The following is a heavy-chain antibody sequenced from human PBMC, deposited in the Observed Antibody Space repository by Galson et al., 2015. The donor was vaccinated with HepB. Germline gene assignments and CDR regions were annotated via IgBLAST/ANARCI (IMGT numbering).Heavy chain of an antibody. CDR2: IIPIFGTA. CDR3: ARDEGYCSGGSCYRWFDP. CDR1: GGTFSSYA. D-gene: IGHD2-15*01. V-gene: IGHV1-69*13. Sequence: SVKVSCKASGGTFSSYAISWVRQAPGQGLEWMGGIIPIFGTANYAQKFQGRVTITADESTSTAYMELSSLRSEDTAVYYCARDEGYCSGGSCYRWFDPWGQGTLVTVSS. J-gene: IGHJ5*02.